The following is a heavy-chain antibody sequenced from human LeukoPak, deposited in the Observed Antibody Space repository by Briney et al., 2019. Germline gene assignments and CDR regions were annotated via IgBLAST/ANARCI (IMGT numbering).Heavy chain of an antibody. V-gene: IGHV4-59*08. CDR3: ARYGITIVRGGKYYFDS. CDR2: IHYSGST. Sequence: PSETLSLTCTGSGCSISGYFWSWIRQPPGKGLDWIGYIHYSGSTNYNPSLNSRVTISVDTSKNQFSLRLSSVTAADTAVYYCARYGITIVRGGKYYFDSWGQGTLVTVSS. D-gene: IGHD3-10*01. CDR1: GCSISGYF. J-gene: IGHJ4*02.